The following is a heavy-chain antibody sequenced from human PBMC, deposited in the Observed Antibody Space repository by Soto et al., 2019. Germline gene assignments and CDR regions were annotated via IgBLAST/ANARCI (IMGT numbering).Heavy chain of an antibody. CDR3: AREDRRADDYGDYVYAFDI. Sequence: ASVKVSCKASGGTFSSYAISWVRQAPGQGLEWMGGIIPIFGTANYAQKFQGRVTITADESTSTAYMELSSLRSEDTAVYYCAREDRRADDYGDYVYAFDIWGQGTMVTVSS. CDR1: GGTFSSYA. V-gene: IGHV1-69*13. CDR2: IIPIFGTA. J-gene: IGHJ3*02. D-gene: IGHD4-17*01.